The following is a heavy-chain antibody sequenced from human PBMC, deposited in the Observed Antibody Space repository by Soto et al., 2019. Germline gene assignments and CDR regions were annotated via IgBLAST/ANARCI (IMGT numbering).Heavy chain of an antibody. CDR1: GYTLTSYD. CDR2: ISTYNGNT. CDR3: ATGGSSGPNRAFDI. D-gene: IGHD6-19*01. V-gene: IGHV1-18*01. Sequence: ASVKVSCKASGYTLTSYDISWVRQAPGHGLEWMGWISTYNGNTNYAQKVQGRVTMTTDTSTSTAYMELRSLRSDDAAVYYCATGGSSGPNRAFDIWGQGTMVTVSS. J-gene: IGHJ3*02.